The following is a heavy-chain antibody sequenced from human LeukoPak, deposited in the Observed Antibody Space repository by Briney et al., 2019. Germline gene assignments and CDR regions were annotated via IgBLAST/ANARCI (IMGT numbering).Heavy chain of an antibody. Sequence: SSETLSLICAVSGYSISSGYYWGWIRQPPGKGLEWIGSIYHSGSTYYNPSLKSRVTISVDTSKNQFSLKLSSVTAADTAVYYCARDLWVYSGSYPFDYWGQGTLVTVSS. D-gene: IGHD1-26*01. CDR3: ARDLWVYSGSYPFDY. CDR2: IYHSGST. CDR1: GYSISSGYY. J-gene: IGHJ4*02. V-gene: IGHV4-38-2*02.